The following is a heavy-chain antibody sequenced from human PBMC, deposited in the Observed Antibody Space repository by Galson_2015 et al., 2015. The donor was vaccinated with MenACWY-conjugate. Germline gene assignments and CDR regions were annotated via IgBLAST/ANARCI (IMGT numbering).Heavy chain of an antibody. CDR1: GFTFSSYG. J-gene: IGHJ6*02. Sequence: SLRLSCAASGFTFSSYGMHWVRQAPGKGLEWVAVISYDGSNKYYADSVKGRFTISRDNSKNTLYLQMNSLRAEDTAVYYCAKDSRESSSWHKSYYYYGMDVWGQGTTVTVSS. D-gene: IGHD6-13*01. CDR2: ISYDGSNK. CDR3: AKDSRESSSWHKSYYYYGMDV. V-gene: IGHV3-30*18.